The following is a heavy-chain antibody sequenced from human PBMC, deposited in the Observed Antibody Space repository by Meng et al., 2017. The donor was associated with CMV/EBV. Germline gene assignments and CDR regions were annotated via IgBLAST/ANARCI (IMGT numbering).Heavy chain of an antibody. J-gene: IGHJ4*02. CDR3: AGGMGPFFDY. CDR1: GFTVSSKY. Sequence: EVARVESGGGFVLPGGSLSLSCAASGFTVSSKYMSWVRQAPGKGLEWVSVIYSGGSTYYADYVKGRFTISRDNSKNTLYLQMISLRAEDTAVYYCAGGMGPFFDYWGQGTLVTVSS. CDR2: IYSGGST. D-gene: IGHD5-24*01. V-gene: IGHV3-53*01.